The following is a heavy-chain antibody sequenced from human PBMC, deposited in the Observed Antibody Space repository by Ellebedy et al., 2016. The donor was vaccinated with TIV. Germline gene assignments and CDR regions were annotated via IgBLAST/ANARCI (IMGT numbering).Heavy chain of an antibody. V-gene: IGHV3-7*03. CDR2: IESDGSGP. D-gene: IGHD3-16*01. J-gene: IGHJ4*02. Sequence: GESLKISCAASGFTFSNYWMSWVRQAPGKGPEWVAHIESDGSGPLYAHSVLGRFTISRDNTRNSLSLQMTSLRAEDTAVYYCARHAYGGVFFDYWGQGTPVTVSS. CDR3: ARHAYGGVFFDY. CDR1: GFTFSNYW.